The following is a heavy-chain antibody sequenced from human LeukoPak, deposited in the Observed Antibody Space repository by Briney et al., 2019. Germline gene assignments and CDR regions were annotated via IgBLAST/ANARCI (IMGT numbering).Heavy chain of an antibody. V-gene: IGHV4-59*01. J-gene: IGHJ6*03. CDR3: TRGSIAYYYMDV. CDR2: IYYSGST. CDR1: GGSISSYY. D-gene: IGHD3-22*01. Sequence: SETPSLTCTVSGGSISSYYWSWIRQPPGKGLEWIGNIYYSGSTNYNPSLKSRVTISVDTSKNQFSLKLSSVTAADTAVYYCTRGSIAYYYMDVWGKGTTVTISS.